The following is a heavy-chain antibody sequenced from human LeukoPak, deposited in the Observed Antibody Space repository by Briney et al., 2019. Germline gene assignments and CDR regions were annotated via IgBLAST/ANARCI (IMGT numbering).Heavy chain of an antibody. Sequence: GGSLRLSCAASGFTFSSYGMSWVRQAPGKGLEWVSAISSGGSTYYADSVKGRFTISRDNSKNTLYLQMNSLRAEDTAVYYCARVLRYCSSTSCYAEDYYYYMDVWGKGTTVTISS. CDR1: GFTFSSYG. V-gene: IGHV3-23*01. D-gene: IGHD2-2*01. CDR2: ISSGGST. J-gene: IGHJ6*03. CDR3: ARVLRYCSSTSCYAEDYYYYMDV.